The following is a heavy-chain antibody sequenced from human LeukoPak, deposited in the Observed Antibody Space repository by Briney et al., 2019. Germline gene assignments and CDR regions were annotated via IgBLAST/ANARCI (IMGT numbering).Heavy chain of an antibody. CDR3: ASSGWYPDAFDI. CDR2: ISGSGGST. Sequence: GGSLRLSCAASGFTFSSYAMSWVRQASGKGLEWVSAISGSGGSTYYADSVKGRFTISRDNSKNTLYLQMNSPRAEDTAVYYCASSGWYPDAFDIWGQGTMVTVSS. D-gene: IGHD6-19*01. CDR1: GFTFSSYA. J-gene: IGHJ3*02. V-gene: IGHV3-23*01.